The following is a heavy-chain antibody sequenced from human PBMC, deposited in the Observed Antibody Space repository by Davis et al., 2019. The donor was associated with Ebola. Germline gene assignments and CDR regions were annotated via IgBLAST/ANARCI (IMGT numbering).Heavy chain of an antibody. D-gene: IGHD3-9*01. Sequence: PGGSLRLSCAASGFTFSSYSMNWVRQVPGKGLEWVSSISSDSNYIYYADSVKGRFTISRDNAKNSLYLQMSSLRAEDTAIYYCARGPLTALDYWGQGTLVTVSS. CDR1: GFTFSSYS. V-gene: IGHV3-21*01. CDR2: ISSDSNYI. J-gene: IGHJ4*02. CDR3: ARGPLTALDY.